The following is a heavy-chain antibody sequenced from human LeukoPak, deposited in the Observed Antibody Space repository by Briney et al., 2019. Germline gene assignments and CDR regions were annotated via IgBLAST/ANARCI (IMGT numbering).Heavy chain of an antibody. Sequence: GGSLRLSCAASGFSLDDYAMSWVRQAPGKGLEWVSGINWNGDSTGYADSVKGRFTISRDNAKNSLYPQMNSLRVEDTALYYCARESYSSSWYGYYYYMDVWGKGTTVTVSS. CDR2: INWNGDST. CDR3: ARESYSSSWYGYYYYMDV. CDR1: GFSLDDYA. J-gene: IGHJ6*03. V-gene: IGHV3-20*04. D-gene: IGHD6-13*01.